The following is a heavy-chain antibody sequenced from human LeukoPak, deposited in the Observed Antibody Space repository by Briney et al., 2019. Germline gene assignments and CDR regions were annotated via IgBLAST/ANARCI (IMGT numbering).Heavy chain of an antibody. V-gene: IGHV4-34*01. D-gene: IGHD5-12*01. CDR3: ARVSPATGNIVATVFDY. CDR1: GESFSGYY. Sequence: SETLSLTCAVYGESFSGYYWSWSPQPPGKGLEWIGEINHSGSTNYNPSLKSRVTISVDTSKTQFSLKLSSVTAADTAVYYCARVSPATGNIVATVFDYWGQGTLVTVSS. J-gene: IGHJ4*02. CDR2: INHSGST.